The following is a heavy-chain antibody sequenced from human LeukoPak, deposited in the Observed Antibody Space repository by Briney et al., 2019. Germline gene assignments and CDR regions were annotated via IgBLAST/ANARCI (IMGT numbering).Heavy chain of an antibody. J-gene: IGHJ4*02. V-gene: IGHV4-39*01. Sequence: SETLSLTCTVSGGSISGSSYYWGWIRQPPGKGLEWIGNTYYGGNTYYNPSLKSRVTISVDTSKNQFSLELNSVTAADTAVYYCAAAFDYWGQGTLVTVSS. CDR1: GGSISGSSYY. CDR2: TYYGGNT. CDR3: AAAFDY. D-gene: IGHD6-25*01.